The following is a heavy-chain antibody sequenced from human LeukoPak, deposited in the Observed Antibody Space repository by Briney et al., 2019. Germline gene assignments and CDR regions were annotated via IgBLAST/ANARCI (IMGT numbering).Heavy chain of an antibody. D-gene: IGHD3-16*02. V-gene: IGHV1-18*01. CDR2: SSAYNGNT. Sequence: ASVKVSCKASGYTFTSYGISWVRQAAGQGLEWMGWSSAYNGNTNYAQKLQGRVTMTTDTSTSTAYMELRSLRSDDTAVYYCARDWGTGGTYYDYVWGSYRYYFDYWGQGTLVTVSS. CDR1: GYTFTSYG. CDR3: ARDWGTGGTYYDYVWGSYRYYFDY. J-gene: IGHJ4*02.